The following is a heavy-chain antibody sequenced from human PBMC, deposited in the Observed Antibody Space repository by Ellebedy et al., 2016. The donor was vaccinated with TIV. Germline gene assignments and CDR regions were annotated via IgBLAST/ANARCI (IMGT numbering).Heavy chain of an antibody. CDR2: ISAYNGNT. J-gene: IGHJ4*02. CDR3: ARLSPYCGGDCHFDY. D-gene: IGHD2-21*02. CDR1: GYTFTSYG. Sequence: AASVKVSCKASGYTFTSYGISWVRQAPGQGLEWMGWISAYNGNTNYAQKLQGRVTMTTDTSTSTAYMELRSLRSDDTAVYYCARLSPYCGGDCHFDYWGQGTLVTVSS. V-gene: IGHV1-18*04.